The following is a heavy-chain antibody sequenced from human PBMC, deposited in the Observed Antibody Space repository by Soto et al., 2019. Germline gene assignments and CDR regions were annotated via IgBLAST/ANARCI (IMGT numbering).Heavy chain of an antibody. J-gene: IGHJ4*02. CDR1: GGSISSSNW. Sequence: SETLSLTCAVSGGSISSSNWWSWVRQPPGKGLEWIGEIYHSGSTNYNPSLKSRVTISVDKSKNQFSLKLSSVTAADTAVYYCARYSYYYDSSGYYVGFDYWGQGTLVTVSS. CDR3: ARYSYYYDSSGYYVGFDY. CDR2: IYHSGST. D-gene: IGHD3-22*01. V-gene: IGHV4-4*02.